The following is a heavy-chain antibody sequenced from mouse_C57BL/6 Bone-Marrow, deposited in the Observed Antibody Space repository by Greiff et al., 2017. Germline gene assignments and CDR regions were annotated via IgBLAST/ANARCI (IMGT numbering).Heavy chain of an antibody. V-gene: IGHV1-63*01. D-gene: IGHD2-4*01. Sequence: QVQLQQSGAELVRPGTSVKMSCKASGYTFTNYWIGWAKQRPGHGLEWIGDIYPGGGYTNYNEKFKGKATLTADKSSSTAYMQFSSLTSEDSAIYDCAMITTLYFDYWGQGTTLTVSS. CDR3: AMITTLYFDY. CDR1: GYTFTNYW. CDR2: IYPGGGYT. J-gene: IGHJ2*01.